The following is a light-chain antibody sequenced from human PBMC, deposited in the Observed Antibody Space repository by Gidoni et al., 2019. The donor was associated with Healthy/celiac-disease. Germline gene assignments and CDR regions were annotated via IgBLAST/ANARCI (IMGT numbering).Light chain of an antibody. V-gene: IGKV1-27*01. J-gene: IGKJ3*01. Sequence: DIQMTQSPSSLSASVGDRVTITRRASQGISNYLAWYQQKPGKVPKLLIYAASTLQSGVTSRFSGSGSGTDFTLTISSLQPEDVATYYCQKYNSAPPFTFGPGTKVDIK. CDR2: AAS. CDR3: QKYNSAPPFT. CDR1: QGISNY.